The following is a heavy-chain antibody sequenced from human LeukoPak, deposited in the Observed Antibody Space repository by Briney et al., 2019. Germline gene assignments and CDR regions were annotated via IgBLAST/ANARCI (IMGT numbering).Heavy chain of an antibody. CDR1: GVTLSNYA. CDR3: ASQGGLLWFGELSGGMDV. D-gene: IGHD3-10*01. V-gene: IGHV3-23*01. CDR2: ISSSGSGGNT. J-gene: IGHJ6*02. Sequence: PGGSLRLSCVASGVTLSNYAMSWARQAPGKGLEWVSGISSSGSGGNTYYADSVKGRFTISRDNSKNTLYLQMDSLRAEDTAVYYCASQGGLLWFGELSGGMDVWGQGTTVTVSS.